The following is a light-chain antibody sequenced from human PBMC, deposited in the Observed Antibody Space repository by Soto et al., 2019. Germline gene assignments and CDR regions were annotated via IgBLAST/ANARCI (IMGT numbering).Light chain of an antibody. CDR3: QQYNKWPLT. CDR1: QSVSSN. Sequence: EIVMTQSPATLSVSPGERATLSCRASQSVSSNLAWYQQKPGQAPRLLIYHASTRATGIPARFSGSVSGTEFTLTISSLQSEDFAVYYCQQYNKWPLTFGGGTKMAIK. J-gene: IGKJ4*01. V-gene: IGKV3-15*01. CDR2: HAS.